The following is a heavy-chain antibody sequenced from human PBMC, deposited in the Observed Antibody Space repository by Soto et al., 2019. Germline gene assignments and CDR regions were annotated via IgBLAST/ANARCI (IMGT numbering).Heavy chain of an antibody. D-gene: IGHD2-2*01. Sequence: GGSLRLSCEASGFTFSGYAMSWVRQAPGKGLEWVSGISGSGGSTDYADSVKGRFAISRDNSKNTLYLQMNSLRAEDTAVYYCARHPIYQLRLSGVGYFQRWGQGTLVTVSS. V-gene: IGHV3-23*01. J-gene: IGHJ1*01. CDR2: ISGSGGST. CDR1: GFTFSGYA. CDR3: ARHPIYQLRLSGVGYFQR.